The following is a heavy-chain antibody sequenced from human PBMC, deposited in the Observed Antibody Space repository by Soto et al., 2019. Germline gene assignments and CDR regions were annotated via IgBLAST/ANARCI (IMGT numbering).Heavy chain of an antibody. D-gene: IGHD3-10*01. J-gene: IGHJ4*02. Sequence: QVQLVESGGGVVQPGRSLRLSCAASGFTFSSYGMHWVRQAPGKGLEWVAVISYDGSNKYYADSVKGRFTISRDNSKNKLYLQMNSLRAEDMAVYYCAPWFGAFDYWGQGTLVTVSS. CDR3: APWFGAFDY. CDR1: GFTFSSYG. V-gene: IGHV3-30*03. CDR2: ISYDGSNK.